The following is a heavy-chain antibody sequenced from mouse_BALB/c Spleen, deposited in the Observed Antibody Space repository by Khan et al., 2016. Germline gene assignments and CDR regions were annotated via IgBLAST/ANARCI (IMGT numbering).Heavy chain of an antibody. J-gene: IGHJ4*01. CDR1: GFTFSDYY. CDR3: ARAYYGNYYYAMDY. CDR2: ISDGGSYT. V-gene: IGHV5-4*02. D-gene: IGHD2-10*01. Sequence: EVELVESGGGLVKPGGSLKLSCAASGFTFSDYYMYWVRQTPEKRLEWVATISDGGSYTYYPDSVKGRFTISRDNAKNNLNLQMSSLKSENTAMYYCARAYYGNYYYAMDYWGQGTSVTVSS.